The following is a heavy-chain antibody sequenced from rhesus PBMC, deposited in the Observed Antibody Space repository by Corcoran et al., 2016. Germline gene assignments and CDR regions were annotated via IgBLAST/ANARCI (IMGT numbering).Heavy chain of an antibody. Sequence: QVQLQESGPGLVQPSETLSLTCAVSGGSIRDNYYWNWIRQAPGKGLEWIANIYRSSRKIHYNPSLKSRVTISKDTSKNQFSLRLNSVTAADTAVYYGATLEKVLGSWGQGVLVTVSS. CDR3: ATLEKVLGS. CDR2: IYRSSRKI. V-gene: IGHV4S9*01. CDR1: GGSIRDNYY. J-gene: IGHJ4*01. D-gene: IGHD3-3*01.